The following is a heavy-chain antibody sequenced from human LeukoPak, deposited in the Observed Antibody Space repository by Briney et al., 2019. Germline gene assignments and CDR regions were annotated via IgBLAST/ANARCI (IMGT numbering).Heavy chain of an antibody. CDR3: ARLGEWELPDY. Sequence: SETLSLTCTVSGGSISSSSYYWGWIRQPPGKGLEWIGSIYYSGSTYHNPSLKSRVTISVDTSKNQFSLKLSSVTAADTAVYYCARLGEWELPDYWGQGTLVTVSS. CDR1: GGSISSSSYY. V-gene: IGHV4-39*01. J-gene: IGHJ4*02. D-gene: IGHD1-26*01. CDR2: IYYSGST.